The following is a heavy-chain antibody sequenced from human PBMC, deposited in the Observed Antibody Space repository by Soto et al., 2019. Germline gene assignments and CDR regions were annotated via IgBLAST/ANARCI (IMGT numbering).Heavy chain of an antibody. Sequence: QVQLVQSGAEVKKPGASVKVSCKASGYTFTSYDINWVRQATGQGLEWMGWMNPNSGNTGYAQKCEGRGTMTRNTSISTAYMELSSLRTEDTAVYYCARGYSSGWYVRGRYFDLWGRGTLVTVSS. V-gene: IGHV1-8*01. CDR1: GYTFTSYD. D-gene: IGHD6-19*01. J-gene: IGHJ2*01. CDR2: MNPNSGNT. CDR3: ARGYSSGWYVRGRYFDL.